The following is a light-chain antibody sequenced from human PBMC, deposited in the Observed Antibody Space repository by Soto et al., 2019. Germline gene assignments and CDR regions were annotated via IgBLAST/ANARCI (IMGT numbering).Light chain of an antibody. Sequence: QSALTQPPSASGSPGQSVTISCTGTSSDVGGYDYVSWYQQVPGKAPKLIIYEVNKRPSGVPGRFSGSKSGNTASLTVSGLQIEDEAIYYCGSDAANNRFVVFGGGTKLTVL. V-gene: IGLV2-8*01. CDR2: EVN. J-gene: IGLJ2*01. CDR1: SSDVGGYDY. CDR3: GSDAANNRFVV.